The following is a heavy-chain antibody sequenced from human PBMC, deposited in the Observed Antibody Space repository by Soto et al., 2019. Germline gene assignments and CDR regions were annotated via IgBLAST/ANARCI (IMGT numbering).Heavy chain of an antibody. CDR2: IYHSGTT. CDR3: ARATPAGSADF. D-gene: IGHD2-2*01. Sequence: SETLSLTCAVSGDSISSGYYWAWIRQPPGKGLEWIGSIYHSGTTYYNPSLKSRVTISVDTSKNQFSLRLTSVTAADTAVYFCARATPAGSADFWGQGTLVTVSS. J-gene: IGHJ4*02. CDR1: GDSISSGYY. V-gene: IGHV4-38-2*01.